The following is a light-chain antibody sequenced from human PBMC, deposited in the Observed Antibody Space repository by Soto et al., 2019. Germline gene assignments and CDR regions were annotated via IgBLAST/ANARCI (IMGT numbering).Light chain of an antibody. CDR2: GAS. V-gene: IGKV3-20*01. Sequence: IVLTLSQGTLSLSPGERATLFCKASQSVSSSYLAWYQRKPGQAPRLLIYGASSRATGIPDRFSGGGSGTDFTLTISRLEPEDFAVYYCQQYHNSPPTFGQGTKVDIK. CDR3: QQYHNSPPT. CDR1: QSVSSSY. J-gene: IGKJ1*01.